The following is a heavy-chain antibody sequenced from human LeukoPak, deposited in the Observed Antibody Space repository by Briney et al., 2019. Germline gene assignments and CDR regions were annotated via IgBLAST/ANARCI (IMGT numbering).Heavy chain of an antibody. CDR1: GFTFSSYA. CDR2: ISGSGRDT. J-gene: IGHJ4*02. CDR3: ATNYYDSSGYYPDFDY. D-gene: IGHD3-22*01. V-gene: IGHV3-23*01. Sequence: PGGSLRLSCAASGFTFSSYAMNWVRQAPVKGLEWVSAISGSGRDTYYADSLKGRVTISRDNSKNTLFLQMNSLIAEDTAIYYCATNYYDSSGYYPDFDYWGQGVLVSVSS.